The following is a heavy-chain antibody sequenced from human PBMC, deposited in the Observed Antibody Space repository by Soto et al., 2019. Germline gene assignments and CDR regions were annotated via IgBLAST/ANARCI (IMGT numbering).Heavy chain of an antibody. V-gene: IGHV3-30*04. CDR3: TRDDQGDY. Sequence: QVQLVESGGGVVQPGRSLRLSCAASGFTFSRHAMHWVRQAPGKGLEWVAVISYDGRNKYYADSLKGRFTISRDNSKNTLYLQMSSLRGEDTAVYYCTRDDQGDYWGQGTLVTVSS. J-gene: IGHJ4*02. CDR1: GFTFSRHA. CDR2: ISYDGRNK.